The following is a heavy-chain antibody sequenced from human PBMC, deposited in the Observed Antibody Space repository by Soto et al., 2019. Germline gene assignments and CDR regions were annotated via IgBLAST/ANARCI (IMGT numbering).Heavy chain of an antibody. V-gene: IGHV1-69*13. CDR2: IIPIFGTA. J-gene: IGHJ6*02. CDR3: AASLYYYDSSGHTDYYYYGMDV. Sequence: ASVKVSCKASGGTFSSYAISWVRQAPGQGLEWMGGIIPIFGTANYAQKFQGRVTITADESTSTAYMELSSLRSEDTAVYYCAASLYYYDSSGHTDYYYYGMDVWGQGTTVTVSS. CDR1: GGTFSSYA. D-gene: IGHD3-22*01.